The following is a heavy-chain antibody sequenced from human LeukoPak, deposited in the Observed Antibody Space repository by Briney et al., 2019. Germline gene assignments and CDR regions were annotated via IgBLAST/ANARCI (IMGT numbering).Heavy chain of an antibody. J-gene: IGHJ4*02. Sequence: GGSLRLSCAASGFTFSSYWMSWVRQAPGKGLEWVANIKQDGSEKYYVDSVKGRFTISRDNAKNSLYLQMNSLRAEDTAVYYCAREWYDSSGYYYFDYWGQGTLVTVSS. CDR3: AREWYDSSGYYYFDY. CDR2: IKQDGSEK. CDR1: GFTFSSYW. V-gene: IGHV3-7*01. D-gene: IGHD3-22*01.